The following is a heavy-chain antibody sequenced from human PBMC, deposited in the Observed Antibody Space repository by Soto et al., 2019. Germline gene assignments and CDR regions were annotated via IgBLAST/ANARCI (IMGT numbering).Heavy chain of an antibody. D-gene: IGHD2-2*01. J-gene: IGHJ4*02. V-gene: IGHV4-31*03. CDR2: IYYSGST. CDR3: ARVLSISTSSSFDY. Sequence: SETLSLTCTVSGGSISSGGYYWSWIRQHPGKGLEWIGYIYYSGSTYYNPSLKSRVTISVDTSKNQFSLKLSSVTAAGTAVYYCARVLSISTSSSFDYWGQGTLVTVSS. CDR1: GGSISSGGYY.